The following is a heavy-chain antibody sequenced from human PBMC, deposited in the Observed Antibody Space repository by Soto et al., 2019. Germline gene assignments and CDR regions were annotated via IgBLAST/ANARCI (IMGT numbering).Heavy chain of an antibody. CDR3: ARSTAGFDL. CDR2: INEDGSEK. CDR1: GFTFSNFW. D-gene: IGHD6-13*01. V-gene: IGHV3-7*05. J-gene: IGHJ4*02. Sequence: ESGGGLVQPGGSLRLSCAASGFTFSNFWMAWVRQAPGKGLEWVANINEDGSEKYYVDSVKGRFSISRDNAKNSLYLQMNSLRAEDTALYYCARSTAGFDLWGQGTLVPVFS.